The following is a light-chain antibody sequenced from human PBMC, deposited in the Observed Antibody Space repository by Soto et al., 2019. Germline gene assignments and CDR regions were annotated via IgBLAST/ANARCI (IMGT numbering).Light chain of an antibody. CDR3: QKYNSALLT. V-gene: IGKV1-27*01. Sequence: DIPLTQSPSSLSASVGDRVTITCRASQGISNYLAWYQQKPGKVPKLLIYAASTLQSGVPSRFSGSGSGTDFTLTISSLQPEDVATYYCQKYNSALLTFGQGTRLEIK. CDR2: AAS. CDR1: QGISNY. J-gene: IGKJ5*01.